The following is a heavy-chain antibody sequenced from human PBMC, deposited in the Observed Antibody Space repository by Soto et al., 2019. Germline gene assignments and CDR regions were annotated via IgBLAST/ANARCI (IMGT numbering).Heavy chain of an antibody. V-gene: IGHV1-69*12. Sequence: QAQLVQSGAEVKKPGSSVKVSCKASGGTFSSYAISWVRQAPGQGLEWMGGIIPIFGTANYAQKFQGRVTITADESTSTAYMELSSLRSEDTAVYYCARNQYSSSFEYNWYFDLWGRGTLVTVSS. CDR3: ARNQYSSSFEYNWYFDL. CDR1: GGTFSSYA. J-gene: IGHJ2*01. CDR2: IIPIFGTA. D-gene: IGHD6-6*01.